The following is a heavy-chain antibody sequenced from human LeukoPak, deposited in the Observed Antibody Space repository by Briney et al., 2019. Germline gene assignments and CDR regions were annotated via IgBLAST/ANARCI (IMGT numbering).Heavy chain of an antibody. CDR1: GGSISSYY. D-gene: IGHD7-27*01. V-gene: IGHV4-59*08. CDR2: IYYSEST. CDR3: ARPKLTGVYDAFDI. J-gene: IGHJ3*02. Sequence: SETLSLTCTVSGGSISSYYWSWIRQPPGKGLEWIGYIYYSESTNYNPSLKSRVTISVDTSKNQFSLKLSSVTAADTAVYYCARPKLTGVYDAFDIWGQGTMVTVSS.